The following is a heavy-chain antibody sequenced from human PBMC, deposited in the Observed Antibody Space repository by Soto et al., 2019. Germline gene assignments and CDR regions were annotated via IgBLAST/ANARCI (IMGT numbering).Heavy chain of an antibody. CDR1: GYNFIGYY. J-gene: IGHJ4*02. V-gene: IGHV1-3*01. CDR3: ARDLSQSYYYGSEYFDY. Sequence: ASVKVSCKASGYNFIGYYIHWVRQAPGQRLEWMGWINAGNGNTKYSQKFQGRVTITRDTSASTAYMELSSLRSEDTAVYYCARDLSQSYYYGSEYFDYWGQGTLVTVSS. CDR2: INAGNGNT. D-gene: IGHD3-10*01.